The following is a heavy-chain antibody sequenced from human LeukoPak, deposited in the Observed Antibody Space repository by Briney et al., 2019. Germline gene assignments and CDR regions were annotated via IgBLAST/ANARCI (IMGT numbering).Heavy chain of an antibody. Sequence: ASVKVSCKASGYSFIVYYIHWVRQAPGQGLEWMGWINPNSGGTNYAQKFLGRVTMTRDTSISTAYMELSRLRSDDTAVYYCVTLYGDYVTSDYWGQGTLVTVSS. CDR3: VTLYGDYVTSDY. V-gene: IGHV1-2*02. D-gene: IGHD4-17*01. CDR2: INPNSGGT. CDR1: GYSFIVYY. J-gene: IGHJ4*02.